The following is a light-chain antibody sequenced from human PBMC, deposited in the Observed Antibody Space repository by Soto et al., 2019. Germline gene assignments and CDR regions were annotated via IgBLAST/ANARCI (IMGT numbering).Light chain of an antibody. CDR2: AAA. Sequence: DIQMTQSPSSLSASVGDRATSTCRASQGFSNYLAWYQQKPWKVPKLLIYAAATLQSGVPSRLSGSGSGPDFTITISSLQPADVASYDCLKYYSAPRTFGQGTKVEIK. J-gene: IGKJ1*01. CDR3: LKYYSAPRT. CDR1: QGFSNY. V-gene: IGKV1-27*01.